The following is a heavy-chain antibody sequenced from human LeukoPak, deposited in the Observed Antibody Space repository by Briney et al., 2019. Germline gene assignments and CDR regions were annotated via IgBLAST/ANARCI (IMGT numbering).Heavy chain of an antibody. J-gene: IGHJ4*02. V-gene: IGHV3-73*01. CDR2: IRSKANRFTT. Sequence: GGSLRLSCAASGFSFSGSAMHWVRQASGKGLEWVGRIRSKANRFTTTYAASVKGRFTISRDDSKNTAYLQMNSLKTEDTAVYYCSRLSPDGYNPFDFDYWGQGTLVTVSS. CDR3: SRLSPDGYNPFDFDY. CDR1: GFSFSGSA. D-gene: IGHD5-24*01.